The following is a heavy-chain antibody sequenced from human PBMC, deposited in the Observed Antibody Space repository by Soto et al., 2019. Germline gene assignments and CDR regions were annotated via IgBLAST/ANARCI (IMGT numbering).Heavy chain of an antibody. J-gene: IGHJ4*02. V-gene: IGHV4-31*03. D-gene: IGHD6-13*01. CDR2: IYYSGST. CDR1: GESMRSGGYY. CDR3: ARNGRSGWYVAY. Sequence: SEPMSLTCTVSGESMRSGGYYWSWIRHHPGKDLEWIGYIYYSGSTYYNPSLRSRVTISVDTSKNQFSLKLTSVTAADTAVYYCARNGRSGWYVAYWGQGTLVTVSS.